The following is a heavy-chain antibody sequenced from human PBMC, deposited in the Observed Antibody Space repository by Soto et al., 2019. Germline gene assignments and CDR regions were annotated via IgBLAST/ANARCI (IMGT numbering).Heavy chain of an antibody. V-gene: IGHV4-39*01. CDR3: ARSRSGSYYEAFDY. CDR2: IYYSGST. Sequence: SETLSLTCTVSGGSISSSSYYWGWIRQPPGKGLEWIGSIYYSGSTYYNPSLKSRVTISVDTSKNQFSLKLSSVTAADTAVYYCARSRSGSYYEAFDYWGQGTLVTVSS. J-gene: IGHJ4*02. CDR1: GGSISSSSYY. D-gene: IGHD3-10*01.